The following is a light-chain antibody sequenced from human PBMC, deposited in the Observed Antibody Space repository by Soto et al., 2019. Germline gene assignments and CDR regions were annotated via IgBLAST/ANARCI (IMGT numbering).Light chain of an antibody. V-gene: IGLV2-23*02. CDR3: CSYAGSSIL. J-gene: IGLJ2*01. CDR1: SSDGGSYNL. CDR2: EVS. Sequence: SVLTQPASVSGSPGQSITISCTGTSSDGGSYNLVSWYQQHPGKAPKLMIYEVSKRPSGVSNRFSGSKSGNTASLTISGLQAEDEAYYYCCSYAGSSILFGGGTQLTVL.